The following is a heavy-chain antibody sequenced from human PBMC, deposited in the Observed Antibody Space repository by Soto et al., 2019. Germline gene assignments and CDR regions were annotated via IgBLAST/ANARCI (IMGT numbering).Heavy chain of an antibody. CDR2: ISGSGVST. CDR3: AKDRELYDGGVYRKTVSNDF. V-gene: IGHV3-23*01. Sequence: GGSLRLSCEASGFTFSSYAMSWVRRVPGRRLEWVSGISGSGVSTYYADSVKGRFAISRDNSKNTLYVQMNSLRAEDTAVYYCAKDRELYDGGVYRKTVSNDFWGQGTLVTVSS. CDR1: GFTFSSYA. J-gene: IGHJ4*02. D-gene: IGHD3-22*01.